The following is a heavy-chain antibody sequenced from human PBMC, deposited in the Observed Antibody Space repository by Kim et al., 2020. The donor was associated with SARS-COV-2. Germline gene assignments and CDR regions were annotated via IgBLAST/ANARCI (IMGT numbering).Heavy chain of an antibody. V-gene: IGHV3-21*01. CDR3: ASGGVVVVAATELDY. CDR1: GFTFSSYS. Sequence: GGSLRLSCAASGFTFSSYSMNWVRQAPGKGLEWVSSISSSSSYIYYADSVKGRFTISRDNAKNSLYLQINSLRAEDTAVYYCASGGVVVVAATELDYWGQGTLVTVSS. J-gene: IGHJ4*02. CDR2: ISSSSSYI. D-gene: IGHD2-15*01.